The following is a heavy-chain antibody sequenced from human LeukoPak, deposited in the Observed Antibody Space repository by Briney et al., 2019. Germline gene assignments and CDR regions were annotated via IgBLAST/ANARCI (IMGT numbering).Heavy chain of an antibody. V-gene: IGHV4-59*01. CDR2: IYYSGST. Sequence: SETLSLTCTVSGGSIGSYYWIWIRQPPGKGLEWIGYIYYSGSTNYNPSLKSRVTISVDTSKNQFSLKLSSVAAADTAVYYCSRGSYSLAFDIWGQGTMVTVSS. D-gene: IGHD1-26*01. J-gene: IGHJ3*02. CDR3: SRGSYSLAFDI. CDR1: GGSIGSYY.